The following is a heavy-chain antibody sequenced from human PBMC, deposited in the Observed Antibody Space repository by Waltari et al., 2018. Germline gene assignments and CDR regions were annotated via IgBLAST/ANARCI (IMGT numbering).Heavy chain of an antibody. V-gene: IGHV1-2*02. CDR2: INANTGDS. CDR1: GYTFTAYY. Sequence: QVHLVQSGAEVKEPGASVKVSCQTSGYTFTAYYLHWVRQAPGQGLEWMAWINANTGDSKSAQTFQGRVTVTRDTSITTAYLELSGLRSDDTALYYCARETLPGNKIIDYWGQGTLVTVSS. J-gene: IGHJ4*02. D-gene: IGHD1-1*01. CDR3: ARETLPGNKIIDY.